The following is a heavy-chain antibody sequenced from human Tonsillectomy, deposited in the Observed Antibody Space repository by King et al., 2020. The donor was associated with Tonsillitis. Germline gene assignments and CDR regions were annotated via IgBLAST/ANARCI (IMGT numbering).Heavy chain of an antibody. J-gene: IGHJ4*02. Sequence: VQLVESGGGVVQPGRSLRLSCAASGFTFSSYGMHWVRQAPGKGLEWVAVISYDGSNKYYADSVKGRFTISRDNSKNTLYLQMNSLRAEDTAVYYCAKDPDYDFWSGYPDYWGQGTLVTVSS. D-gene: IGHD3-3*01. CDR3: AKDPDYDFWSGYPDY. V-gene: IGHV3-30*18. CDR2: ISYDGSNK. CDR1: GFTFSSYG.